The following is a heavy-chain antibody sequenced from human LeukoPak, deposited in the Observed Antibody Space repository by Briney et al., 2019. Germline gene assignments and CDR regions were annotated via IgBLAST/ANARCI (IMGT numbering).Heavy chain of an antibody. J-gene: IGHJ4*02. CDR1: GFTFSSYA. CDR3: AKKPYIVVDSGGYYFDY. V-gene: IGHV3-23*01. Sequence: GGSLRLSCAASGFTFSSYAMSWVRQAPGKGLEWVSAISGSGGSTYYADSVKGRFTISRDNSKNTLYLQMNSLRAEDTAVYYCAKKPYIVVDSGGYYFDYWGQGTLVTVSS. D-gene: IGHD2-2*01. CDR2: ISGSGGST.